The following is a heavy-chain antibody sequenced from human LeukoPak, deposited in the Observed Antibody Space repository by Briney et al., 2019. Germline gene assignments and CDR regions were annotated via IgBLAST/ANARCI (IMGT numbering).Heavy chain of an antibody. J-gene: IGHJ3*02. CDR2: INPNSGGT. D-gene: IGHD3-9*01. Sequence: ASVKVSCKASGYTFTGYYMHWVRQAPGQGLEWMGWINPNSGGTNYAQKFQGRVTMTRDTSISTAYMELSSLRSEDTAVYYCARGYILTGYTTMIDAFDIWGQGTMVTVSS. CDR1: GYTFTGYY. CDR3: ARGYILTGYTTMIDAFDI. V-gene: IGHV1-2*02.